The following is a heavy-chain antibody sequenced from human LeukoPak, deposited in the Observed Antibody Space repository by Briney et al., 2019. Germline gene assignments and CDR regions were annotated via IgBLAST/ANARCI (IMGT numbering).Heavy chain of an antibody. D-gene: IGHD6-19*01. V-gene: IGHV3-7*01. Sequence: GGSLRLSCAASGFSFSDFCMSWVRQAPGKWLEWVAFINHPGTEKYYVDSVEGRFTISRDNAKNSLYLQMNSLRAEDTAIYYCTRDWLDASLDYWGQGVLVTVSS. J-gene: IGHJ4*02. CDR2: INHPGTEK. CDR1: GFSFSDFC. CDR3: TRDWLDASLDY.